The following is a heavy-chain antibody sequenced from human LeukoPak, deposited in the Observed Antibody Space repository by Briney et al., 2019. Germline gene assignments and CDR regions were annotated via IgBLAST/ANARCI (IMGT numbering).Heavy chain of an antibody. CDR3: ARIERCDY. CDR1: GFTFSTYV. Sequence: PGGSLRLSCVTSGFTFSTYVMSWVRKFPGKGLEWLSSIGTSGATTTYADSVKGRFTISRDNSENTLYLQMNSPRVEDTAEYYCARIERCDYWGQGTLVTVSS. CDR2: IGTSGATT. V-gene: IGHV3-23*01. J-gene: IGHJ4*02.